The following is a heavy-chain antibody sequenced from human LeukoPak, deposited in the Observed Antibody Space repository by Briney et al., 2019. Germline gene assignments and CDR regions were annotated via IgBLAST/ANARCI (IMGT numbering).Heavy chain of an antibody. CDR1: GFTFSSYA. D-gene: IGHD3-10*01. CDR3: AADPYYYGSGSPPIYFDC. V-gene: IGHV3-23*01. Sequence: GGSLRLSCAASGFTFSSYAMSWVRQAPGKGLEWVSAISGSGGSTYYADSVKGRFTISRDNAKNSLYLQMSNLRAEDTAVYYCAADPYYYGSGSPPIYFDCWGQGTLVTVSS. J-gene: IGHJ4*02. CDR2: ISGSGGST.